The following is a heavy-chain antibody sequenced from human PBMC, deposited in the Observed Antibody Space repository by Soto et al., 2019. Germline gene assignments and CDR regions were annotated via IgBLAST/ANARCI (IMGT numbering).Heavy chain of an antibody. CDR1: GFTFSSYG. D-gene: IGHD3-22*01. V-gene: IGHV3-33*01. CDR3: ARDSKDDSSGYYSGFEY. J-gene: IGHJ4*02. Sequence: QVQLVESGGGVVQPGRSLRLSCAVSGFTFSSYGMNWVRQAPGKGLEWVAAIYYDGSNKYYADSVRGRFTISRANFKNTVYLHMTSLRAEDTAVYYCARDSKDDSSGYYSGFEYWGQGTMVTVSS. CDR2: IYYDGSNK.